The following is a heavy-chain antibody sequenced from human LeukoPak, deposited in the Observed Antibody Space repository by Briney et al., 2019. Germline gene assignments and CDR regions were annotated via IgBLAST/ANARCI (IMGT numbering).Heavy chain of an antibody. CDR2: ISWNSGSI. J-gene: IGHJ3*02. V-gene: IGHV3-9*01. CDR1: GFTFDDYA. CDR3: AKDRGPETLAFDI. D-gene: IGHD3-10*01. Sequence: GGSLRLSCAASGFTFDDYAMHWVRQAPGKGLEWVSGISWNSGSIGYADSVKGRFTISRDNAKNSLYLQMNSLRAEDTASYYCAKDRGPETLAFDIWGQGTMVTVSS.